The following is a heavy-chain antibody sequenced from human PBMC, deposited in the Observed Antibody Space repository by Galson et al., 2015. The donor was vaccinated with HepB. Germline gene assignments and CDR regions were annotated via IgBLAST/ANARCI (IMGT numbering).Heavy chain of an antibody. J-gene: IGHJ4*02. V-gene: IGHV3-23*01. CDR2: ISGSAYTT. CDR3: ARGPEWDYHHTNDYHYDY. D-gene: IGHD3-16*01. Sequence: SLRLSCAASGFTFRMYAMAWVRQAPGRGLEWVSVISGSAYTTYYADSVRGRVTISRDNSRNTLYLQLNSLSAEDTAVYYCARGPEWDYHHTNDYHYDYWGQGTLVAVSS. CDR1: GFTFRMYA.